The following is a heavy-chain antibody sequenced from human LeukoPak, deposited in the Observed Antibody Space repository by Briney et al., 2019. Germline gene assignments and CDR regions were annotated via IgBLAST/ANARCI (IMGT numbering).Heavy chain of an antibody. CDR2: INPNSGGT. CDR3: ARGFAMVRGVTPTILRY. D-gene: IGHD3-10*01. J-gene: IGHJ4*02. Sequence: GASVKVSCKASGYTFTGYYMHWVRQAPEQGLEWMGRINPNSGGTNYAQKFQGRVTMTRDTSISTAYMELSRLRSDDTAVYYCARGFAMVRGVTPTILRYWGQGTLVTVSS. CDR1: GYTFTGYY. V-gene: IGHV1-2*06.